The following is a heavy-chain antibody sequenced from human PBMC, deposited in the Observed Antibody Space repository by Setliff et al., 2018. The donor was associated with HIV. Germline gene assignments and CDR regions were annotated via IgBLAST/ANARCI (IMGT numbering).Heavy chain of an antibody. Sequence: PGGSLRLSCAASGFTFSSHWMSWVRQAPGKGLEWVANIKYDGSEQHYVDSVKGRFTISRDNVNNSMYLEMNSLRAEDTALYYCARDGHYFDFWDGSYYYHEMDVWGQGTTVTVSS. CDR2: IKYDGSEQ. J-gene: IGHJ6*02. CDR3: ARDGHYFDFWDGSYYYHEMDV. V-gene: IGHV3-7*01. D-gene: IGHD3-3*01. CDR1: GFTFSSHW.